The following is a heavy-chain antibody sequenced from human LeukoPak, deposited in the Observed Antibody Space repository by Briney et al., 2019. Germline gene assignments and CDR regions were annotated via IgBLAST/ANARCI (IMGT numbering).Heavy chain of an antibody. Sequence: GGSLRLSCEASGFTFSNYEMNWVRQAPGKGLEWVSYMNNRGSITSYADSVKGRFTISRDNAKNSLYLQMNSLRAEDTAVYYCARVGYDFWSGSKDYYYMDVWGKGTTVTVSS. D-gene: IGHD3-3*01. J-gene: IGHJ6*03. CDR3: ARVGYDFWSGSKDYYYMDV. CDR2: MNNRGSIT. CDR1: GFTFSNYE. V-gene: IGHV3-48*03.